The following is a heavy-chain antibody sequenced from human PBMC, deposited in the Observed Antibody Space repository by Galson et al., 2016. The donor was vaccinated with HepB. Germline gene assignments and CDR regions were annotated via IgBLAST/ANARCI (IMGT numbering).Heavy chain of an antibody. V-gene: IGHV3-23*01. D-gene: IGHD3-16*01. J-gene: IGHJ4*02. CDR2: ITGGGDDA. CDR1: GFAFSTFS. CDR3: AKSSTPGRGGGITGKLDH. Sequence: SLRLSCAASGFAFSTFSVTWVRRSPGKGLEWVSAITGGGDDAYYGDSVRGRFTISRDNSKDILYLQMNSLRAEDTAVCYCAKSSTPGRGGGITGKLDHWGPGTLVTVSS.